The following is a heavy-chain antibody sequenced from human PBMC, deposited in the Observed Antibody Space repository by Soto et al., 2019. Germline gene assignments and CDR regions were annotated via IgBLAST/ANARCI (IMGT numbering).Heavy chain of an antibody. V-gene: IGHV1-3*01. D-gene: IGHD3-22*01. CDR2: INPGNGDT. Sequence: ASVKVSCKTSGYTFTNYEMHWVRQAPGQRLEWMGWINPGNGDTKYSQRFQGRVTFTRDTSASTAYMELSRLTSEDTAVYYCARADRFYERSVYYSTRVWFDPWGQGTLVTVSS. CDR1: GYTFTNYE. J-gene: IGHJ5*02. CDR3: ARADRFYERSVYYSTRVWFDP.